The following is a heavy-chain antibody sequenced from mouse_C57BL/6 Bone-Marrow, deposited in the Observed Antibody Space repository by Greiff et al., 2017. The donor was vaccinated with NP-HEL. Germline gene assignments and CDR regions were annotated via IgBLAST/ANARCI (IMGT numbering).Heavy chain of an antibody. CDR2: INPYNGGT. J-gene: IGHJ1*03. D-gene: IGHD1-1*01. V-gene: IGHV1-19*01. CDR1: GYTFTDYY. Sequence: VQLQQSGPVLVKPGASVKMSCKASGYTFTDYYMNWVKQSHGKSLEWIGVINPYNGGTSYNQKFKGKATLTVDKSSSTAYMELNSLTSEDSAVYYCAKANGSSFYWYFDVWGTGTTVTVSS. CDR3: AKANGSSFYWYFDV.